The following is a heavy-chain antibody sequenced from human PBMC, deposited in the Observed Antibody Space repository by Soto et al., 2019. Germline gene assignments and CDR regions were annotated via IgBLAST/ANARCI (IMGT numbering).Heavy chain of an antibody. V-gene: IGHV1-18*01. CDR1: GYTFTSYG. CDR2: ISAYNGNT. Sequence: ASVKVSCKASGYTFTSYGFTWVRQAPGQGLEWMGWISAYNGNTNYAQKLQGRVTMTTDTSTSTAYMDLRSLRSDATAVYYCAIAESDDYVWGSDRSWGQGTPVTVSS. CDR3: AIAESDDYVWGSDRS. J-gene: IGHJ5*02. D-gene: IGHD3-16*02.